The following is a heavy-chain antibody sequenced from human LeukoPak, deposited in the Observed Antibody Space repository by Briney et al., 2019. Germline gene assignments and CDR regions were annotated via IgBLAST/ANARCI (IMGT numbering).Heavy chain of an antibody. J-gene: IGHJ4*02. V-gene: IGHV3-30-3*01. Sequence: GGSLRLSCAASGFTFSSYAMHWVRQAPGKGLEWVAVISYDGSNKYYADSVTGRFTISRDNSKNTLYLQMNSLRAEDTAVYYCARDPRTRVTAKGPRGDRGQGTLVTVSS. CDR1: GFTFSSYA. CDR2: ISYDGSNK. CDR3: ARDPRTRVTAKGPRGD. D-gene: IGHD2-21*02.